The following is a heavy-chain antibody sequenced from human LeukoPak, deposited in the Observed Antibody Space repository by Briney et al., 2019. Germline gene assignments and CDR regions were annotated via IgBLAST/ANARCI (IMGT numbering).Heavy chain of an antibody. CDR1: GFTLSSYA. D-gene: IGHD2-2*01. Sequence: PGGSVRLSCAASGFTLSSYAMHWVRQAPGKGLEWVAVISNDGTNKYYADSVKGRFTISRDNSKNTLYLQMNSMRAEDTAVDYCAREVVGYCSSASCHPSWRNGMCVWGQGTTVTVSS. CDR3: AREVVGYCSSASCHPSWRNGMCV. CDR2: ISNDGTNK. V-gene: IGHV3-30-3*01. J-gene: IGHJ6*01.